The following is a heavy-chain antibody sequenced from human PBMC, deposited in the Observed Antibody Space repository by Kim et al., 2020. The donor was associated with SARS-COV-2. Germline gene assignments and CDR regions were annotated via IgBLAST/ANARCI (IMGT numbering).Heavy chain of an antibody. V-gene: IGHV6-1*01. J-gene: IGHJ4*02. Sequence: DYAVSVKSRITINPDTSKNQFSLQLNSVTPEDTAVYYCARDVVVPAHFDYWGQGTLVTVSS. CDR3: ARDVVVPAHFDY. D-gene: IGHD2-2*01.